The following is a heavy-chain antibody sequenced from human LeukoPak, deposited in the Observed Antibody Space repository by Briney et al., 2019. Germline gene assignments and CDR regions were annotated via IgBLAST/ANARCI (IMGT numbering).Heavy chain of an antibody. CDR2: ISGSGGST. V-gene: IGHV3-23*01. J-gene: IGHJ4*02. CDR1: GFTFSSYA. D-gene: IGHD3-22*01. CDR3: AKSSSGYYRRFDY. Sequence: GGSLRLSCAASGFTFSSYAMSWVRQAPGKGLEWVSGISGSGGSTYYADSVRGRFTISRDNSKNTLYLQMNSLRAEDTAVYYCAKSSSGYYRRFDYWGQGTPVTVSS.